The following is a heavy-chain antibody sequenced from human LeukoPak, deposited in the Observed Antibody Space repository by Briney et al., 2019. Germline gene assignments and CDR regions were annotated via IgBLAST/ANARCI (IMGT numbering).Heavy chain of an antibody. CDR1: GFSFSSHG. Sequence: PGGSLRLSCAASGFSFSSHGMHWVRQSPGKGLEWVSFIRYDGGDQYYGDSVKGRFTISRDIAKNSLYLQMNSLRAEDTAVYYCARTDYYDKSIDYWGQGTLVTVSS. CDR3: ARTDYYDKSIDY. J-gene: IGHJ4*02. D-gene: IGHD3-22*01. CDR2: IRYDGGDQ. V-gene: IGHV3-30*02.